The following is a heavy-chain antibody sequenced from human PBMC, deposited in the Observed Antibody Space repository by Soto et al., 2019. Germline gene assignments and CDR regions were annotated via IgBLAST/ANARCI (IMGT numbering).Heavy chain of an antibody. Sequence: QVQLVQSGAEVRKPGASVKVSCKASGYTFNTYDINWVRQAPGQGPEWMGRVSPSSGNTGYAQKFHGRLTMTRNTSISTAYMELSSLTSEDTAVYYCASWAGYSKWGQGTLVIVSS. D-gene: IGHD3-9*01. CDR3: ASWAGYSK. J-gene: IGHJ4*02. CDR2: VSPSSGNT. V-gene: IGHV1-8*01. CDR1: GYTFNTYD.